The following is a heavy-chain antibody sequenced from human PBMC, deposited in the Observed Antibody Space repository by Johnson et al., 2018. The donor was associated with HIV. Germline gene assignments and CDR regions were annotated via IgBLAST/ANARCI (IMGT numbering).Heavy chain of an antibody. D-gene: IGHD3-22*01. CDR3: ARVGDGSGYYFDAFDI. Sequence: VQLVESGGGVVRPGGSLRLSCAASGFTVSSNYMSWVRQAPGKGLEWVSVIYSGGSTYYADSVKGRFTISRDNSKNTLYLQMNSLRAEDTAVYYCARVGDGSGYYFDAFDIWGQGTMVTVSS. V-gene: IGHV3-66*01. CDR1: GFTVSSNY. CDR2: IYSGGST. J-gene: IGHJ3*02.